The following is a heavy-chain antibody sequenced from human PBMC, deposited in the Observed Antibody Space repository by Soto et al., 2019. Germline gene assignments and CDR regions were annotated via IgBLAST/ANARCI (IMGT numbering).Heavy chain of an antibody. D-gene: IGHD5-18*01. CDR1: GFSLNASGAR. CDR3: AHGEYSSDGWCFLEX. CDR2: IYWDDGK. J-gene: IGHJ1*01. Sequence: SDPTLVTPTQTLTLTCTFSGFSLNASGARVCWIRHPPVEALEWLALIYWDDGKRYSPSLKNRLTVTKDTLKNQVVLTMTNMEPAATGTYYCAHGEYSSDGWCFLEXWEQGTLVTVSX. V-gene: IGHV2-5*02.